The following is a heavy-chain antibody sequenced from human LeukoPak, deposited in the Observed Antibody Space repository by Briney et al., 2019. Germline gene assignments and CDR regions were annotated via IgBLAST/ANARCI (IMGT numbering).Heavy chain of an antibody. CDR1: GYSFTSYW. J-gene: IGHJ4*02. CDR2: IYPGDSDT. D-gene: IGHD3-10*01. V-gene: IGHV5-51*01. Sequence: GESLKISCKGSGYSFTSYWIGWVRQMPGKGLEWMGIIYPGDSDTRYSPSFQGQVTISADKSISTAYLQWSSLKASDTAMYYCARHSSMVRGVIVTNFDYWGQGTLVTVSS. CDR3: ARHSSMVRGVIVTNFDY.